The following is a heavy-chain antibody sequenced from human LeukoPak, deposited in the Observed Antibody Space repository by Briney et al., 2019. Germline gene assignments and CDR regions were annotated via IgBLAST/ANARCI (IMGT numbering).Heavy chain of an antibody. D-gene: IGHD3-16*01. CDR1: GFTSYS. Sequence: GGSLRLSCAASGFTSYSLNWVRQAPGQGLEWVSWISSGSDYIYYADSVKGRFTISRDNAKNSPYLQMNSLRAEDTAIYYCARDPWGTHAYWGQGTLVTVSS. CDR2: ISSGSDYI. J-gene: IGHJ4*02. CDR3: ARDPWGTHAY. V-gene: IGHV3-21*01.